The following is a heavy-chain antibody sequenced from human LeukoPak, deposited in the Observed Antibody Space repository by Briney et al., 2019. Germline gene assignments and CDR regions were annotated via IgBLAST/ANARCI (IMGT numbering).Heavy chain of an antibody. V-gene: IGHV1-2*02. CDR2: INPDSGGT. CDR1: GYTFTGYY. J-gene: IGHJ4*02. CDR3: ARDGGLDY. D-gene: IGHD3-16*01. Sequence: ASVRVSCKASGYTFTGYYMHWVRQAPGQGLEWMGWINPDSGGTNYAQKFQGRVSMTRDTSISTAYMELSRLKSDDTAVYYCARDGGLDYWGQGTLVTVSS.